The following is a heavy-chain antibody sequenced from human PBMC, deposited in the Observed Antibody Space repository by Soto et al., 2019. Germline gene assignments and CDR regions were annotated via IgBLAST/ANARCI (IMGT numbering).Heavy chain of an antibody. Sequence: SETLSLTCTVSGGSVSSSSHYWSWIRQPPGKGLEWIGYIYYIGGTNYNPSLKSRVTISVDTSKNQFSLKLSSVTAADTAVYYCARVVQAVAGRGWFDPWGQGTLVTVSS. CDR2: IYYIGGT. CDR3: ARVVQAVAGRGWFDP. CDR1: GGSVSSSSHY. J-gene: IGHJ5*02. V-gene: IGHV4-61*01. D-gene: IGHD6-19*01.